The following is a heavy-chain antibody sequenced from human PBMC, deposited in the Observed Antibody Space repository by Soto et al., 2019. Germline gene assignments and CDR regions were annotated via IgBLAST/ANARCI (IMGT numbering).Heavy chain of an antibody. CDR3: ARDNSSVVTIFGLGFDP. D-gene: IGHD3-3*01. CDR2: INPNSGGT. J-gene: IGHJ5*02. Sequence: QVQLVQSGAEVKKPGASVKVSCKASGYTFTGYYMHWVRQAPGQGLEWMGWINPNSGGTNYAQKFQGKVTQTREKAISTAYMELSRLRSDDTAVYYCARDNSSVVTIFGLGFDPWGQGTLVTVSS. V-gene: IGHV1-2*02. CDR1: GYTFTGYY.